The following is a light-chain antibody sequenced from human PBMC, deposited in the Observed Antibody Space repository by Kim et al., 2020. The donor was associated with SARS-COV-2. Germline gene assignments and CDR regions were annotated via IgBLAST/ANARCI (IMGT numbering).Light chain of an antibody. J-gene: IGKJ4*02. CDR2: DVS. CDR1: QSISTW. V-gene: IGKV1-5*01. Sequence: SASVGDRVAIPGRASQSISTWLAWYQHKPGKAPKLLIHDVSSLESGVPSRFSGSGSGTEFTLTISSLQPDDYATYYCQQYDTNSRTFGRGTKLEI. CDR3: QQYDTNSRT.